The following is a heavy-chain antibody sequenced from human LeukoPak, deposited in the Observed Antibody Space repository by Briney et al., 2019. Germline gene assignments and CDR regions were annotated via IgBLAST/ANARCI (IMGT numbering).Heavy chain of an antibody. CDR2: IIPIFGTA. Sequence: ASVKLSCKASGGTFSGYAISWVRQAPGQGLEWMGGIIPIFGTANYAQKFQGRVTITADESTSTAYMELSSLRSEDTAVYYCAGGFSSGTFDYWGQGTLVTVSS. CDR3: AGGFSSGTFDY. D-gene: IGHD6-19*01. J-gene: IGHJ4*02. CDR1: GGTFSGYA. V-gene: IGHV1-69*13.